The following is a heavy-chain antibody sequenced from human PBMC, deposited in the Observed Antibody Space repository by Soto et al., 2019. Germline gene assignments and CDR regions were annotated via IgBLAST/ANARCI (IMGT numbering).Heavy chain of an antibody. CDR2: ITDSGDDT. D-gene: IGHD2-15*01. CDR1: GFTFNNYA. V-gene: IGHV3-23*01. J-gene: IGHJ4*02. Sequence: EVQLLESGGGLEQPGGSLRLSCAASGFTFNNYAMGWVRQAPGKGLEWVSAITDSGDDTYYIDSVKGRFTISRDNSKSTLYLQMTSLRAEDTAIYYCAKLGSSRWTPHSYFDYWGQGTLVTVSS. CDR3: AKLGSSRWTPHSYFDY.